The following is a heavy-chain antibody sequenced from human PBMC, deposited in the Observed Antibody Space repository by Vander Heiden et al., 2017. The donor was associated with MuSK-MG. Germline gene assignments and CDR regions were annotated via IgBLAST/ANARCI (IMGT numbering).Heavy chain of an antibody. CDR2: IYYSGST. CDR3: ARWYYYDSSGNYFDY. J-gene: IGHJ4*02. V-gene: IGHV4-31*03. CDR1: GGSISSGGYY. D-gene: IGHD3-22*01. Sequence: QVQLQESAPGLVQPSQTLSLTCTVSGGSISSGGYYWSWIRQHPGKGLEWIGYIYYSGSTYYNPSLKSRVTISVDTSKNQFSLKLSSVTAADTAVYYCARWYYYDSSGNYFDYWGQGTLVTVSS.